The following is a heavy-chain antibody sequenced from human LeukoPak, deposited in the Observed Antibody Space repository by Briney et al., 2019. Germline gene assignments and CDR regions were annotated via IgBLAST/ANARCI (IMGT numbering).Heavy chain of an antibody. CDR3: ARGTISRTGYSSGWYWKNWFDP. V-gene: IGHV4-34*01. CDR2: INHSGST. J-gene: IGHJ5*02. Sequence: SETLSLTCTVSGGSISGYYWSWIRQLPGKGLEWIGEINHSGSTNYNPSLKSRVTISVDTSKNQFSLKLSSVTAADTAVYYCARGTISRTGYSSGWYWKNWFDPWGQGTLVTVSS. CDR1: GGSISGYY. D-gene: IGHD6-19*01.